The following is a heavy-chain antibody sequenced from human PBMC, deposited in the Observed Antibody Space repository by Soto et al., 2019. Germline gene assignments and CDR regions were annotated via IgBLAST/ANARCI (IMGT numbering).Heavy chain of an antibody. V-gene: IGHV1-8*01. D-gene: IGHD6-6*01. J-gene: IGHJ6*04. CDR2: MNPNSGNA. CDR3: ARRVSSSIDNSGIDV. CDR1: GYTFSSYD. Sequence: QVQLVQSGAEVKKPGASVKVSCKASGYTFSSYDIIWVRQATGQGLEWMGWMNPNSGNAGYAQKSQGIDSMISKTSISTVYMELSSLRSEEEAVYSGARRVSSSIDNSGIDVWGKGTTVTVSS.